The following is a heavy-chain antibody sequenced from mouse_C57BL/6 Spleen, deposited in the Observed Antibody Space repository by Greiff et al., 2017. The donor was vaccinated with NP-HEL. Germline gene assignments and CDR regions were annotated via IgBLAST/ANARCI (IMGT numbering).Heavy chain of an antibody. CDR1: GYTFTSYG. CDR3: ARRDYGNYVRIAY. D-gene: IGHD2-1*01. CDR2: IYPRSGNT. Sequence: VKLMESGAELARPGASVKLSCKASGYTFTSYGISWVKQRTGQGLEWIGEIYPRSGNTYYNEKFKGKATLTADKSSSTAYMELRSLTSEDSAVYFCARRDYGNYVRIAYWGQGTLVTVSA. V-gene: IGHV1-81*01. J-gene: IGHJ3*01.